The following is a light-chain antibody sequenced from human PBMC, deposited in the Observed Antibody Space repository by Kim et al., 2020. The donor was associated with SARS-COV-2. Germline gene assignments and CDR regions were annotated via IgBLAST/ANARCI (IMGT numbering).Light chain of an antibody. CDR2: GTS. J-gene: IGKJ1*01. Sequence: PGERATLSCRASQSVISSYLAWYQHKPGQAPRRVIYGTSTRASGIADRFSGSGSGTDFTLTVSRLEPEDSAVYYCQHYGSSWWTFGPGTKVDIK. V-gene: IGKV3-20*01. CDR1: QSVISSY. CDR3: QHYGSSWWT.